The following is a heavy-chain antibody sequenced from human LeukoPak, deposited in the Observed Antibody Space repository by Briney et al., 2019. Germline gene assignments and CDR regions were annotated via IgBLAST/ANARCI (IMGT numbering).Heavy chain of an antibody. Sequence: GGSLRLSCAASGFTFSSYWMHWVRQAPGKGLVWASRINSDGSSTSYADSVKGRFTISRDNAKNTLYLQMNSLRAEDTAVYYCARGDDILTAYYYYYGMDVWGKGTTVTVSS. CDR1: GFTFSSYW. CDR3: ARGDDILTAYYYYYGMDV. V-gene: IGHV3-74*01. J-gene: IGHJ6*04. CDR2: INSDGSST. D-gene: IGHD3-9*01.